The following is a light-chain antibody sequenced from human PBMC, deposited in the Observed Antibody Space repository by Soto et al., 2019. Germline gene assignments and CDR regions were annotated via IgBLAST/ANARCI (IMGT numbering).Light chain of an antibody. Sequence: QAVVTQPPSVSGAPGQRVTISCTGSSSNIGAGYDVHWYQHLPGTAPKLLIYINSNRPSGVPDRFSGSKSGTSASLAITGLQAEDEADYYCQSYDTSLSAWVFGGGTKLTVL. CDR3: QSYDTSLSAWV. CDR2: INS. CDR1: SSNIGAGYD. J-gene: IGLJ3*02. V-gene: IGLV1-40*01.